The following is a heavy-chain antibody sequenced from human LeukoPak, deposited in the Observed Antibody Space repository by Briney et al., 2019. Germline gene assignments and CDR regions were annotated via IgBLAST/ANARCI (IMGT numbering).Heavy chain of an antibody. J-gene: IGHJ4*02. CDR2: ISAYNGNR. CDR1: GYTFGSYG. CDR3: ARDVGGAAGYFDY. V-gene: IGHV1-18*01. Sequence: ASVKVSCKASGYTFGSYGISWVRQAPGQGLEWMGWISAYNGNRNYAQKFQGRATMTRDMSTSTVYMELSSLRSEDTAVYYCARDVGGAAGYFDYWGQGTLVTVSS. D-gene: IGHD6-25*01.